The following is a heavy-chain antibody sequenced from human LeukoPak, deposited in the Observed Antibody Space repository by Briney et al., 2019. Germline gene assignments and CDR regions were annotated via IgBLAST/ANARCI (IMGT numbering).Heavy chain of an antibody. D-gene: IGHD6-19*01. CDR1: GGSISSSSYY. J-gene: IGHJ4*02. V-gene: IGHV4-39*01. Sequence: SETLSLTCTVSGGSISSSSYYWGWIRQPPGKGLEWVVSIYYSGSTYYKPSLKSRVTISVDTSKNQFSLKLSSVTAADTAVYYCARLSSSGWQFDYWGQGTLVTVSS. CDR2: IYYSGST. CDR3: ARLSSSGWQFDY.